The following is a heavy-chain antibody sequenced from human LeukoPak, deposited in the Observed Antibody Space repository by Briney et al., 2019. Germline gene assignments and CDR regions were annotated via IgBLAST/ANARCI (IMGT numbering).Heavy chain of an antibody. D-gene: IGHD3-16*01. CDR3: ARGVQPLAANTLAY. V-gene: IGHV3-53*01. Sequence: PGESLTLSCAASGFTVITNDMTWVRQAPGKGLEWVSVLYSDGNTKYADSVQGRFPISRDNSKTTLHLEMNSHRRDNSAVFFCARGVQPLAANTLAYWGQGTLVTVSS. CDR2: LYSDGNT. J-gene: IGHJ4*02. CDR1: GFTVITND.